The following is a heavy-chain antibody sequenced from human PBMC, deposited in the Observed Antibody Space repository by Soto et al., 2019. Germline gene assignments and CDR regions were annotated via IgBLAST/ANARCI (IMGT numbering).Heavy chain of an antibody. CDR2: IYYSGST. CDR1: GGSISSNY. V-gene: IGHV4-59*01. Sequence: LSLTCTVSGGSISSNYWSWIRQPPGKGLEWIGYIYYSGSTNYNPSLKSRVSISVDTSKNQFSLNLTSVTAADTAVYYCARGGDLGIFLYFDYWGQGTLVTVSS. CDR3: ARGGDLGIFLYFDY. J-gene: IGHJ4*02. D-gene: IGHD3-3*01.